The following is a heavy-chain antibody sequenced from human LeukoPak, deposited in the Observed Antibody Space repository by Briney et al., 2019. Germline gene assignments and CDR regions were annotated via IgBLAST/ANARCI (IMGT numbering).Heavy chain of an antibody. CDR1: GGSLSGYY. CDR3: ARDQHCSGGSCYRIWYFDL. J-gene: IGHJ2*01. D-gene: IGHD2-15*01. V-gene: IGHV4-59*01. Sequence: PSETLSLTCTASGGSLSGYYWSWIRQPPAKGLEWIGYIYNSGSTNYNPSLKSRVTISVDTSKNRFSLKLTSVTAAETAVYYCARDQHCSGGSCYRIWYFDLWGRGTLVTVSS. CDR2: IYNSGST.